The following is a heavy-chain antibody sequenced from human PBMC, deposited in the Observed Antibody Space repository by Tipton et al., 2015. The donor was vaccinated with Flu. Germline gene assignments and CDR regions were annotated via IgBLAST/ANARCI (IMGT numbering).Heavy chain of an antibody. Sequence: TLSLTCTVSGGSISRSHYSWGWIRQPPGKGLEWIGNIYYSGTTYYNPSLKSRVTISVDTSKNQFSLKLSSVTAADTAVYFCAREGRNSGGLDYWGQGTLVTVSS. CDR2: IYYSGTT. CDR3: AREGRNSGGLDY. J-gene: IGHJ4*02. CDR1: GGSISRSHYS. D-gene: IGHD1-26*01. V-gene: IGHV4-39*07.